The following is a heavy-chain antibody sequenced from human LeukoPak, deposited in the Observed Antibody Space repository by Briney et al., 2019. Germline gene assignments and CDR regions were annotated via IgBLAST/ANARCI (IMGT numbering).Heavy chain of an antibody. CDR2: INPNSGGT. J-gene: IGHJ4*02. V-gene: IGHV1-2*02. CDR1: GYSFTGYY. D-gene: IGHD3-16*01. Sequence: ASVKVSCKASGYSFTGYYMHWVRQAPGQGLEWMGWINPNSGGTNYAEKFEGRVTMTRDTSITTVYMELSSLRYDDTAVYYCARVWGPNYRFFFENWGQGTLVTVSS. CDR3: ARVWGPNYRFFFEN.